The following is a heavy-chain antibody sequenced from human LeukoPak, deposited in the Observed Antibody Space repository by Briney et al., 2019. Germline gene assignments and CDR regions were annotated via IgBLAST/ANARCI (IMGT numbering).Heavy chain of an antibody. J-gene: IGHJ6*03. CDR1: GGSISSYY. CDR3: ARRVGSGWPYYYHYYMDV. D-gene: IGHD6-19*01. CDR2: IYTSGST. Sequence: SETLSLTCTVSGGSISSYYWSWIRQPPGKGLEWIGYIYTSGSTNYNPSLKSRVTISVDTSRNQFSLKLSSVTAAGTAVYYCARRVGSGWPYYYHYYMDVRGKGTTVTVSS. V-gene: IGHV4-4*09.